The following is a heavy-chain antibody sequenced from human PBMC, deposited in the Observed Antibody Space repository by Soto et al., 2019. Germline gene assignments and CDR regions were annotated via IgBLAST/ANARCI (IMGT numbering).Heavy chain of an antibody. D-gene: IGHD6-13*01. CDR1: GGTFRDFA. CDR2: IMPIFGRP. V-gene: IGHV1-69*06. J-gene: IGHJ6*02. Sequence: SVKVSCKASGGTFRDFAFSWVRQAPGQGLEWMGGIMPIFGRPDYAQKFQGRVTMTEDTSTDTAYMELSSLRSEDTAVYYCATRVLQLRSYGMDVWGQGTTVTVSS. CDR3: ATRVLQLRSYGMDV.